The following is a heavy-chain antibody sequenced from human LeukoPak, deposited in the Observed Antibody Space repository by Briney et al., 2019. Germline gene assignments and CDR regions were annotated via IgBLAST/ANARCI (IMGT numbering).Heavy chain of an antibody. Sequence: PSETLSLTCAVYGGSFSGYYWSWIRQPPGKGLEWIGEINHSGSTNYNPSLKSRVTISVDTSKNQFSLKLSSVTAADTAVYYCARHFWSGEIWFDPWGQGTLVTVSS. CDR2: INHSGST. V-gene: IGHV4-34*01. CDR1: GGSFSGYY. D-gene: IGHD3-3*01. CDR3: ARHFWSGEIWFDP. J-gene: IGHJ5*02.